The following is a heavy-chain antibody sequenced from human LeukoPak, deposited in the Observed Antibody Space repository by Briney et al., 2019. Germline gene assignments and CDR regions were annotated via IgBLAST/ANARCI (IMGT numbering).Heavy chain of an antibody. D-gene: IGHD1-26*01. Sequence: ASVKVSCKASGGTFSTNGISWVRQAPEQGLEWMGRIIPIFGPPKYAQKFQGTVTITTDESTSTAYMELSSLTSEDTAVYYCARSSGSHYYFDYWGQGTLVTVSS. J-gene: IGHJ4*02. CDR2: IIPIFGPP. CDR3: ARSSGSHYYFDY. V-gene: IGHV1-69*05. CDR1: GGTFSTNG.